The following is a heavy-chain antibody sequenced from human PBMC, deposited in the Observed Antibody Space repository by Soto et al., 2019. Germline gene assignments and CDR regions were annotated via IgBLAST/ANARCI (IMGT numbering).Heavy chain of an antibody. D-gene: IGHD3-22*01. CDR2: IYHSGST. Sequence: SETLSLTCAVSGGSISSGGYSWSWIRQPPGKGLEWIGYIYHSGSTYYNPSLKSRVTISVDKSKNQFSLKLSSVTAADTAVYYCARFNYYDSSGYYLGDSFDIWGQGTMVTVSS. J-gene: IGHJ3*02. CDR1: GGSISSGGYS. CDR3: ARFNYYDSSGYYLGDSFDI. V-gene: IGHV4-30-2*01.